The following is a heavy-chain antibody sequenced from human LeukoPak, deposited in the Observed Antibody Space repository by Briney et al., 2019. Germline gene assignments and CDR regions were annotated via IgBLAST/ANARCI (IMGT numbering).Heavy chain of an antibody. Sequence: GGSLRLSCAASGFTFSSYSMNWVRQAPGKGLEWVSSISSSSSYIYYADSVKGRFTISRDNAKNSLYLQMNSLRAEDTAVYYCAREGVAXAXPGDXWGQGXLVTV. V-gene: IGHV3-21*01. CDR2: ISSSSSYI. J-gene: IGHJ1*01. CDR1: GFTFSSYS. D-gene: IGHD6-19*01. CDR3: AREGVAXAXPGDX.